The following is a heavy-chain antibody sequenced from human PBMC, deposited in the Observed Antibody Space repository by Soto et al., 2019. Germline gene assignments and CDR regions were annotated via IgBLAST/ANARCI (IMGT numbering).Heavy chain of an antibody. CDR2: FDPEDGET. CDR3: ATLSSGYSSGWYSSFKCLFDP. J-gene: IGHJ5*02. Sequence: ASVKVSCKVSGYTLTELSMHWVRQAPGKGLEWMGGFDPEDGETIYAQKFQGRVTMTEDTSTDTAYMELSSLRSEDTAVYYCATLSSGYSSGWYSSFKCLFDPWGQGTLVTVSS. V-gene: IGHV1-24*01. CDR1: GYTLTELS. D-gene: IGHD6-19*01.